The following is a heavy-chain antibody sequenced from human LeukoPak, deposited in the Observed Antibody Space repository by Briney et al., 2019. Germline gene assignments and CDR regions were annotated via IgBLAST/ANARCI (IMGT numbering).Heavy chain of an antibody. V-gene: IGHV1-8*03. Sequence: ASVKVSCKASGYTFTSYDINWVRQATGQGLEWMGWMNPNSGNTGYAQKFQGRVTITRNTSISTAYMELSSLRSDDTAVYYCARDSRSARYNYYYDSSGYFDYWGQGTLVTVSS. CDR1: GYTFTSYD. D-gene: IGHD3-22*01. J-gene: IGHJ4*02. CDR3: ARDSRSARYNYYYDSSGYFDY. CDR2: MNPNSGNT.